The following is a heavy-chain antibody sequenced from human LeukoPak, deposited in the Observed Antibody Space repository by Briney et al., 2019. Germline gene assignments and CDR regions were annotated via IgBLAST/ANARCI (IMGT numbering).Heavy chain of an antibody. D-gene: IGHD5-18*01. CDR2: ISYDGSNK. CDR1: GFTFSSYA. J-gene: IGHJ4*02. CDR3: ARGRGYSYGSHPDY. Sequence: PGGSLRLSCAASGFTFSSYAMHWVRQAPGKGLEWVAVISYDGSNKYYADSVKGRFTISRDNSKNTLYLQMNSLRAEDTAVYYCARGRGYSYGSHPDYWGQGTLVTVSS. V-gene: IGHV3-30*04.